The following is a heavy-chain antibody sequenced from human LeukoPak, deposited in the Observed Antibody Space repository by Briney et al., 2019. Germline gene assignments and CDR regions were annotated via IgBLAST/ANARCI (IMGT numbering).Heavy chain of an antibody. D-gene: IGHD3-10*01. V-gene: IGHV3-66*01. Sequence: GGSLRLSCAASGFTVSSNFMSWVRQAPGKGLEWVSVIYSGGNTYYADSVKGRFTISRDNSKNTLYLQMNSLRGEDTAVYYCVRDEGFHGSGSNWGQGTLVTVSS. CDR1: GFTVSSNF. J-gene: IGHJ4*02. CDR3: VRDEGFHGSGSN. CDR2: IYSGGNT.